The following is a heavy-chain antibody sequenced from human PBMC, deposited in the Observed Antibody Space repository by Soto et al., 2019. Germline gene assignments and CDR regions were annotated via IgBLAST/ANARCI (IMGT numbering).Heavy chain of an antibody. CDR3: ARSNGMDV. J-gene: IGHJ6*02. V-gene: IGHV1-69*06. CDR1: GGTFSTYA. Sequence: QVQLVQSGAEVKKPGSSVKVSCKASGGTFSTYAISWVRQAPGPGLEWMGGIIPIFGPANYAQKFHGRGTNTAHKSTSTAYMELSSLRPEDTAVHYCARSNGMDVWGQGTTVTVSS. CDR2: IIPIFGPA.